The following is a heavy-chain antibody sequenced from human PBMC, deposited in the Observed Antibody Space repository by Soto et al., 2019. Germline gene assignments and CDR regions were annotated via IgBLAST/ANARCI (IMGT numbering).Heavy chain of an antibody. Sequence: QVQLQESGPGLVKPSETLSLTCTVSGGSISGYYWSWIRQSPGKGLEWIGHIYYSGTTKYNPSLKDRIPHSPETSQEQFSLRLNSGTAAGTGLVYCAVTEATLNYWFDPWGQGTLVTVSS. CDR1: GGSISGYY. V-gene: IGHV4-59*08. CDR3: AVTEATLNYWFDP. CDR2: IYYSGTT. J-gene: IGHJ5*02. D-gene: IGHD6-25*01.